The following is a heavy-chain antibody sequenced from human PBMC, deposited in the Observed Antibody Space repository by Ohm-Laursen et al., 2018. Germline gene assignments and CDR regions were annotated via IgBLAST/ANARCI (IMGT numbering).Heavy chain of an antibody. J-gene: IGHJ4*02. D-gene: IGHD4-17*01. CDR2: INPNSGDT. V-gene: IGHV1-2*02. Sequence: ASVKVSCKTSGYRFTANYMHWVRQAPGQGLEWMGWINPNSGDTNYARKFQGRVTMTRDTSISTAYMDLSRLRSDDTAVYYCARALKTSVTTWDFDYWGQGTLVTVSS. CDR3: ARALKTSVTTWDFDY. CDR1: GYRFTANY.